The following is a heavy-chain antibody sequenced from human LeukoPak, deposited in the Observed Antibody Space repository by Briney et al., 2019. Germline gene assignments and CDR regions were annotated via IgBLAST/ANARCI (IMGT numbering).Heavy chain of an antibody. CDR3: AREAPGAEHSSGWYNWFDT. V-gene: IGHV1-8*01. Sequence: ASVKVSCKASGYTFTTYDINWVRHATGQGLEWMGWMNPRSGDTGYAEKFQGRVTMSSDTSINTAYMELSSLRSEDTAVYYCAREAPGAEHSSGWYNWFDTWGQGTLVTVSS. J-gene: IGHJ5*02. CDR2: MNPRSGDT. D-gene: IGHD6-19*01. CDR1: GYTFTTYD.